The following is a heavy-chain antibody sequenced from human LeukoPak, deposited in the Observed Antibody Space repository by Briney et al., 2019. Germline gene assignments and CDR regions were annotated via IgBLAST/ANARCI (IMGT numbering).Heavy chain of an antibody. CDR1: GGSISSYY. J-gene: IGHJ4*02. D-gene: IGHD6-19*01. V-gene: IGHV4-34*01. CDR2: INHSGST. Sequence: SETLSLTCTVSGGSISSYYWSWIRQPPGKGLEWIGEINHSGSTNYNPSLKSRVTISVDTSKNQFSLKLSSVTAADTAVYYCARVKGFSSGWYVEEFDYWGQGTLVTVSS. CDR3: ARVKGFSSGWYVEEFDY.